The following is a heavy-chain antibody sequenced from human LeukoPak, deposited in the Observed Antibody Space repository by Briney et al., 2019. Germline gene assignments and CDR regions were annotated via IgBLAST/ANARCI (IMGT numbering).Heavy chain of an antibody. CDR3: AKEYCTNGVCYNDY. J-gene: IGHJ4*02. D-gene: IGHD2-8*01. V-gene: IGHV3-30*02. Sequence: GGSLRLSCAASGFTFSSYGMHWVRQAPGKGLEWVAFIRYDGSNKYYADSVKGRFTISRDNSKNTLYLQMNSLRAEDTAVYYCAKEYCTNGVCYNDYWGQGTLVTVSS. CDR1: GFTFSSYG. CDR2: IRYDGSNK.